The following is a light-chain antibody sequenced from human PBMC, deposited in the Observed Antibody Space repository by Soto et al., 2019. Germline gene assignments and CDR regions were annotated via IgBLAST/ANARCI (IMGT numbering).Light chain of an antibody. V-gene: IGKV3-15*01. Sequence: EIVLTQSPATLSVSPGERVSLSCRASQSVDINLAWYQQRPGQAPRLLIYGASTRAAGIPARFSGSGSGTDFTLTISGLQSEDSAVYYCQQYNDWPPELTFGGGTKV. CDR1: QSVDIN. J-gene: IGKJ4*01. CDR3: QQYNDWPPELT. CDR2: GAS.